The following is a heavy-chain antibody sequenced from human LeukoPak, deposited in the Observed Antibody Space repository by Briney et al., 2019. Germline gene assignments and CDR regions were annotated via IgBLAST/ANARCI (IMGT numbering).Heavy chain of an antibody. V-gene: IGHV4-39*07. Sequence: SETLSLTCTVSGGSISSSSYYWGWIRQPPGKGLEWIGSIYYSGSTYYNPSLKSRVTILLDRSKNHFSLRLSSVTVADTAIYYCARLAVDYYDSSGYSHFDYWGQGTLVTVSS. CDR1: GGSISSSSYY. J-gene: IGHJ4*02. D-gene: IGHD3-22*01. CDR2: IYYSGST. CDR3: ARLAVDYYDSSGYSHFDY.